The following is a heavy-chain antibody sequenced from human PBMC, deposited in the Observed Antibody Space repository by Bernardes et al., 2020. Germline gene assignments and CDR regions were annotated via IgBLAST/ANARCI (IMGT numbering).Heavy chain of an antibody. CDR2: ISSSSSYI. J-gene: IGHJ6*04. CDR1: GFTFSSYS. D-gene: IGHD3-3*01. V-gene: IGHV3-21*01. CDR3: ARDSINFWSGYYTLSETYYYGMDV. Sequence: GGSLRLSCAASGFTFSSYSMNWVRQAPGKGLEWVSSISSSSSYIYYADSVKGRFTISRDNAKNSLYLQMNSLRAEDTTVYYCARDSINFWSGYYTLSETYYYGMDVWGKGTTVTVSS.